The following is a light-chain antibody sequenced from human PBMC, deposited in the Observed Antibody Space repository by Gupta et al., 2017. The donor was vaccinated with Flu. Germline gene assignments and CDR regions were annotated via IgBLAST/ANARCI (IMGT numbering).Light chain of an antibody. V-gene: IGLV2-11*01. CDR3: CSYAGSYTRV. Sequence: QSALTQPRSVSGSPGPSVTISCTGTSSDVGGYKYVSWYQQHPGKAPKLMIYDVRERPSGVPDRFSGSKSGNTASLTISGLQADDEADYYCCSYAGSYTRVFGGGTKLTVL. J-gene: IGLJ3*02. CDR2: DVR. CDR1: SSDVGGYKY.